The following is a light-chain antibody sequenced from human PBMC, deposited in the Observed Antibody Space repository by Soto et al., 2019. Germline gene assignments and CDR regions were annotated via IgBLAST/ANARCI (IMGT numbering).Light chain of an antibody. CDR1: SGHSSYA. CDR2: LNSDGSH. Sequence: QLVLTQSPSASASLGASVKLTCTLSSGHSSYAIAWHQQQPEKGPRYLMKLNSDGSHSKGDGIPDRVSGSSSGAERYLTISSLPSEDESDYDCQTWGTGIRVFGGGTQLTVL. V-gene: IGLV4-69*01. CDR3: QTWGTGIRV. J-gene: IGLJ2*01.